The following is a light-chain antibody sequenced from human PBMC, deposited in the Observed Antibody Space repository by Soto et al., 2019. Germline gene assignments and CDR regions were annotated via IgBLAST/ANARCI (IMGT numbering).Light chain of an antibody. CDR2: EGS. CDR1: SSDVGSYNL. J-gene: IGLJ1*01. CDR3: CSYAGSSTS. V-gene: IGLV2-23*01. Sequence: QAVVTQPASVSGSPGESITISCTGTSSDVGSYNLVSWYQQHPGKAPKLMIYEGSKRPSGVSNRFSGSKSGNTASLTISGFQAEDEADYYCCSYAGSSTSFGTGTKLTVL.